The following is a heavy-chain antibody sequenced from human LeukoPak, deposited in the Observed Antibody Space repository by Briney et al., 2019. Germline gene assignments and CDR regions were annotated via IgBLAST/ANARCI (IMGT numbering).Heavy chain of an antibody. CDR2: ISYDGSNK. J-gene: IGHJ4*02. CDR1: GFTFSSYG. CDR3: AKDQLWGDYYDTSGYPTFDY. Sequence: TGGSLRLSCAASGFTFSSYGMHWVRQAPGKGLERVAVISYDGSNKYYVDSVKGRFTISRDNSKNTLYLQMSSLTAEDTAVYYCAKDQLWGDYYDTSGYPTFDYWGQGTLVTVSS. V-gene: IGHV3-30*18. D-gene: IGHD3-22*01.